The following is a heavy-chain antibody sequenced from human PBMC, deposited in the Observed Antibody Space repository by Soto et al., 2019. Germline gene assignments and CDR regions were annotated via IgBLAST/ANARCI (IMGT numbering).Heavy chain of an antibody. V-gene: IGHV1-69*08. J-gene: IGHJ4*02. CDR1: GGTFSSYT. D-gene: IGHD2-2*01. CDR3: ARDHAYCSSSSCSHF. CDR2: ITPLLSVA. Sequence: QVQLVQSGAEVKKPGSSVRVSCKASGGTFSSYTINWVRQAPGQGLEWMGRITPLLSVATYAQNFQGRVTITADKSTDTVYMELSSLTSEDTAVYYCARDHAYCSSSSCSHFWGQGTLVTVSS.